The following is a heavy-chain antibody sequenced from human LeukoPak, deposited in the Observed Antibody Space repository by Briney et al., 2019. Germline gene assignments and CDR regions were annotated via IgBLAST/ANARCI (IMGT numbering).Heavy chain of an antibody. D-gene: IGHD6-13*01. Sequence: GGSLRLSCAVSGFTFDSFGMHWVRQAPGKGLEWVAVISHDGSTIYYADSVEGRFTISRDNSKNTLYLQMNSLRAEDTAVYYCAKEARDSIAAAGTFDIWGQGTMVTVSS. J-gene: IGHJ3*02. CDR3: AKEARDSIAAAGTFDI. V-gene: IGHV3-30*18. CDR1: GFTFDSFG. CDR2: ISHDGSTI.